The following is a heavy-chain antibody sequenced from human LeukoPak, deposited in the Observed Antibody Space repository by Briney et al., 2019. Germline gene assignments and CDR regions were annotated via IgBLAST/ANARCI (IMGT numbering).Heavy chain of an antibody. V-gene: IGHV1-3*01. Sequence: GASVKVSCKASGYTFTCYAMHWVRQAPGQRLEWMGWINAGNANTKYSQKFQGRVTITRDTSASTAYMELSSLRSEDTAVYYCARAWELLSFDYWGQGTLVTVSS. J-gene: IGHJ4*02. CDR3: ARAWELLSFDY. CDR2: INAGNANT. D-gene: IGHD1-26*01. CDR1: GYTFTCYA.